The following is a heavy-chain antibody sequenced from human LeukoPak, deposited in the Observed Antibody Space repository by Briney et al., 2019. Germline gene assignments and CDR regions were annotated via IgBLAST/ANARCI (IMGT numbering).Heavy chain of an antibody. CDR1: GFSFGDHY. V-gene: IGHV3-72*01. CDR2: IRNKVNSYTT. Sequence: PGGSLRLSCAASGFSFGDHYMDWVRQAPGKGLEWVGRIRNKVNSYTTEYAAAVKGRFIISTDDSKNSLYLQMNSLRAEDTAVYYCARDALPDYDSSGYLRPPKYDFDYWGQGTLVTVSS. CDR3: ARDALPDYDSSGYLRPPKYDFDY. D-gene: IGHD3-22*01. J-gene: IGHJ4*02.